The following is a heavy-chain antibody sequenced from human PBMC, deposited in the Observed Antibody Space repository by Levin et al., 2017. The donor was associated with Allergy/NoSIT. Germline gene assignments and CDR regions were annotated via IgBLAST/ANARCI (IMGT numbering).Heavy chain of an antibody. CDR3: ARKNEFSNYGLDF. Sequence: SETLSLTCSISGYSISSSNYWTWVRQSPGKGLEWIGEIYHTGSTNYNAALKSRVTMSVDKSRQQFSLELTSVTAADTAVYYCARKNEFSNYGLDFWGQGILVTVSS. CDR2: IYHTGST. V-gene: IGHV4-4*02. D-gene: IGHD4-11*01. J-gene: IGHJ4*02. CDR1: GYSISSSNY.